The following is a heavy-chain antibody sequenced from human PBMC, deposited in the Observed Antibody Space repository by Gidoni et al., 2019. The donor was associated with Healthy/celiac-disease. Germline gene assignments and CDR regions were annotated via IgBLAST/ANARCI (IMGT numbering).Heavy chain of an antibody. CDR1: GGSFSSYY. D-gene: IGHD6-6*01. V-gene: IGHV4-59*01. J-gene: IGHJ6*02. Sequence: QVQLQESGPGLVKPSETLSLTCTVSGGSFSSYYWSWIRQPPGKGLEWIGYIYYSGSTNYTPSLKSRVTISVDTSKNQFSLKLSSVTAADTAVYYCARDSSSSEGYYYYYGMDVWGQGTTVTVSS. CDR2: IYYSGST. CDR3: ARDSSSSEGYYYYYGMDV.